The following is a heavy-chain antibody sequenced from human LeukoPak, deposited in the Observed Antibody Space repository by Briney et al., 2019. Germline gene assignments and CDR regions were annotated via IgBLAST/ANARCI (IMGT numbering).Heavy chain of an antibody. CDR2: IGFSSRNI. V-gene: IGHV3-21*06. J-gene: IGHJ4*02. D-gene: IGHD5-18*01. CDR3: AREGVGGYSQAFDY. CDR1: GFPLKLYA. Sequence: GSLGLSCAASGFPLKLYAMNWVRPAPGEGLEGVSSIGFSSRNIHYADSMKGRFTISRDKAKNSLYLQMNSLRAEDSALYYCAREGVGGYSQAFDYWGQGTLVTVSS.